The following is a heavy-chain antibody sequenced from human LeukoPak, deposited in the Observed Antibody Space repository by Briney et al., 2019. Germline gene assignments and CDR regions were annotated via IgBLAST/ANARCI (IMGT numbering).Heavy chain of an antibody. V-gene: IGHV3-7*01. Sequence: PGGSLRLSCAASGFTFSSYWMSWVRQAPGKGLEWVANIKQDGSEKYYVDSVKGRFTISRDNAKNSLYLQMNSLRAEDTAVYYVGGGGRGGGVIVMSGYWGQGTLVTVSS. CDR1: GFTFSSYW. CDR3: GGGGRGGGVIVMSGY. CDR2: IKQDGSEK. D-gene: IGHD3-16*02. J-gene: IGHJ4*02.